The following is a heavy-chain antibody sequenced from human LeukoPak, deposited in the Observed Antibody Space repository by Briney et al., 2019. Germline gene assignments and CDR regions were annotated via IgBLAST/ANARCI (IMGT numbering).Heavy chain of an antibody. CDR1: GFTFSSYA. CDR3: AKENSFVAAAGTAYFDY. CDR2: ISGSGGST. V-gene: IGHV3-23*01. Sequence: PGGSLRLSCAASGFTFSSYAMSWVRQAPGKGLEWVSAISGSGGSTYYADSVKGRFTISRDNSKNTLYLQMNSLRAEDTAVYYCAKENSFVAAAGTAYFDYWGQGTLVTVSS. J-gene: IGHJ4*02. D-gene: IGHD6-13*01.